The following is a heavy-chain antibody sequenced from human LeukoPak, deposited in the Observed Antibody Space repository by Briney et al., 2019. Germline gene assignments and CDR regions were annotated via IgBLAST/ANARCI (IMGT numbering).Heavy chain of an antibody. CDR2: ISSSSDYI. CDR3: ARPLYSSGWYYFDY. Sequence: PGGSLRLSCAASGFTFNSYTMSWVRQAPGKGLEWVSSISSSSDYIYYADSVKGRFTISRDNAKNSLYLQMNSLRAEDKAVYYCARPLYSSGWYYFDYWGQGTLVTVSS. D-gene: IGHD6-19*01. V-gene: IGHV3-21*01. CDR1: GFTFNSYT. J-gene: IGHJ4*02.